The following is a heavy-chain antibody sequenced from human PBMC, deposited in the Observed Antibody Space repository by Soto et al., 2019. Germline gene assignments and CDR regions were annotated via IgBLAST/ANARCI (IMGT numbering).Heavy chain of an antibody. CDR1: RYGFTSCG. CDR2: ISAYNGNT. J-gene: IGHJ3*02. Sequence: ASVKVSCKESRYGFTSCGSSWLRQAPGQGLEWMGWISAYNGNTNYAQKLQGRVTMTTDTSTSTAYMELRSLRSDDTAVYYCARDLITERIRGSLGAFDIWGQGTMVTVSS. CDR3: ARDLITERIRGSLGAFDI. D-gene: IGHD2-15*01. V-gene: IGHV1-18*01.